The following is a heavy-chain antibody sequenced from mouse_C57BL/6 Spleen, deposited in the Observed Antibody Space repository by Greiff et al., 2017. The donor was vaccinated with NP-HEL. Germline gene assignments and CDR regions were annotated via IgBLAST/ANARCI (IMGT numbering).Heavy chain of an antibody. Sequence: QVQLKQPGTELVKPGASVKLSCKASGYTFTSYWMHWVKQRPGQGLEWIGNINPSNGGTNYNEKFKSKATLTVDKSSSTAYMQLSSLTSEDSAVYYCARSTHYYGSSYWYFDVWGTGTTVTVSS. J-gene: IGHJ1*03. CDR1: GYTFTSYW. V-gene: IGHV1-53*01. CDR3: ARSTHYYGSSYWYFDV. CDR2: INPSNGGT. D-gene: IGHD1-1*01.